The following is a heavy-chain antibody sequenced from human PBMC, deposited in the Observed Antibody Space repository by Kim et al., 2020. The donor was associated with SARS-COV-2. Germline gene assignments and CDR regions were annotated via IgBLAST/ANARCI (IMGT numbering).Heavy chain of an antibody. Sequence: YAQKFQDRVNMTRDTSINTFYMELTSLRSDDTAVYYCARDDYTDYQYFDYWGQGTLVTVSS. CDR3: ARDDYTDYQYFDY. V-gene: IGHV1-2*02. J-gene: IGHJ4*02. D-gene: IGHD4-4*01.